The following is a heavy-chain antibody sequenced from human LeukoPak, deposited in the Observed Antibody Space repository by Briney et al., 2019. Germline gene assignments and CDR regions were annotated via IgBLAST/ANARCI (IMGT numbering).Heavy chain of an antibody. Sequence: SETLSLTCTVSGGSISSSSYYWGWIRQPPGKGLEWIGSIYYSGSTYYNPSLKSRVTISVDTSKNQFSLKLSSVTAADTAVYYCATSPTYCGGDCYPFDYWGQGTLVTVSS. CDR2: IYYSGST. CDR3: ATSPTYCGGDCYPFDY. D-gene: IGHD2-21*01. V-gene: IGHV4-39*01. CDR1: GGSISSSSYY. J-gene: IGHJ4*02.